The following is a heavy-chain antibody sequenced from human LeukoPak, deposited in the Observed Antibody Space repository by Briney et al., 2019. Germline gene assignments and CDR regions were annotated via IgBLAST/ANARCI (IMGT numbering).Heavy chain of an antibody. CDR3: ARDPSGDYIGSFEL. CDR1: GFTFRNSA. CDR2: ITRGGAT. V-gene: IGHV3-23*01. J-gene: IGHJ3*01. Sequence: GASLRLSCEASGFTFRNSAVMWVRQAPGQGLEWVSAITRGGATRYADSVKGRITISRDDANNTLYLQMNSLRAEDTAEFFCARDPSGDYIGSFELWGRGTVVTVSS. D-gene: IGHD4-17*01.